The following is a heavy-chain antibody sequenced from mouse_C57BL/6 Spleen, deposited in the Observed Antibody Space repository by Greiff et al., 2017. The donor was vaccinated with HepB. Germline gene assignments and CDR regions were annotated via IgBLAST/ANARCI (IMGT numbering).Heavy chain of an antibody. J-gene: IGHJ2*01. CDR2: IDPSDSYS. Sequence: VKLQQPGAELVRPGTSVKLSCKASGYTFTSYWMHWVKQRPGQGLEWIGVIDPSDSYSNYNQKFKGKATLTVDTSSSTAYMQLSSLTSEDSAVCYCARSEESAYWGQGTTLTVSS. CDR1: GYTFTSYW. CDR3: ARSEESAY. V-gene: IGHV1-59*01.